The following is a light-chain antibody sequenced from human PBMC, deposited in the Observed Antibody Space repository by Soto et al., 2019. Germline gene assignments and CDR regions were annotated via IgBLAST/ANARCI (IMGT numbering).Light chain of an antibody. J-gene: IGKJ4*01. CDR3: QQLNSYLLT. Sequence: IQLTQSPSSLSASEGDRVTITCRASQGISSYLAWYQQKPGKAPKLLIYAASTLQSGVPSRFSGSGSGTDFTLTISSLQPEDCATYYCQQLNSYLLTFGGGTKVEIK. V-gene: IGKV1-9*01. CDR2: AAS. CDR1: QGISSY.